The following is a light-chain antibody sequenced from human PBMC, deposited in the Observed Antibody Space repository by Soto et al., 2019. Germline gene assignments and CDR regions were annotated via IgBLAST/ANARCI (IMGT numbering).Light chain of an antibody. CDR2: GAS. J-gene: IGKJ1*01. V-gene: IGKV3-20*01. CDR1: QIVSSSY. Sequence: EIVLTQSPGTLSLSPGERATLSCRASQIVSSSYLAWYQQKPGQAPRLLIYGASSRATGIPDRFSGSGSGTDFTLTISRLEPEDFAVYNCQQYGTSPPTFGQGTKVEIK. CDR3: QQYGTSPPT.